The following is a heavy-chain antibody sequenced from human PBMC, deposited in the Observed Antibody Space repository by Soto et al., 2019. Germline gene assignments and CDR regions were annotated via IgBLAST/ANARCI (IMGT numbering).Heavy chain of an antibody. V-gene: IGHV3-7*01. Sequence: ETLSLTCAVYGGSFSDYFWSWVRQAPGKGLEWVANIKQDGSEKYYVDSVKGRFTISRDNAKNSLYLQMNSLRAEDTAVYYCARGAGTGTTDYWGQGTLVTVSS. CDR2: IKQDGSEK. D-gene: IGHD1-7*01. J-gene: IGHJ4*02. CDR1: GGSFSDYF. CDR3: ARGAGTGTTDY.